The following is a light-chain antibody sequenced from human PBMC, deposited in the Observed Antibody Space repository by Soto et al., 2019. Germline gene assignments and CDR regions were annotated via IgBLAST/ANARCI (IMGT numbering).Light chain of an antibody. Sequence: QSVLTQPPSVSGAPGQRVTISCTGSSSNIGAGYDVHWYQQLPGTAPKLLIYGNSNRPSGVPDRFSGSTSGTSASLAITGLRAEDEADYYCQSYDSSLRGWVFGGGTKLTVL. V-gene: IGLV1-40*01. J-gene: IGLJ3*02. CDR3: QSYDSSLRGWV. CDR2: GNS. CDR1: SSNIGAGYD.